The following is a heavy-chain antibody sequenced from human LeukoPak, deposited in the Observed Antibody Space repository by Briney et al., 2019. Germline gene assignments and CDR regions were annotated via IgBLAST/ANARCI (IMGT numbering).Heavy chain of an antibody. CDR2: IWYGGTNK. Sequence: PGRSLRLSCAASGFTFSNYGMHWVRQAPGKGLEWVAVIWYGGTNKYYADSVKGRFTISRDNSKNTLYLQMNSLRAEDTAVYYCARGPHPIILTGPADFWGQGTLVTVSS. V-gene: IGHV3-33*01. D-gene: IGHD3-9*01. CDR1: GFTFSNYG. CDR3: ARGPHPIILTGPADF. J-gene: IGHJ4*02.